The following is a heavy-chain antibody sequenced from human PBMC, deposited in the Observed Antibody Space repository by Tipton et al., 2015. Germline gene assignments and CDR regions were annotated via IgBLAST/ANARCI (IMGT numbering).Heavy chain of an antibody. Sequence: SLRLSCAASGFTFNDYVMHWVRQAPGRGLEWVSGISWNSGSIGYADFVKGRFTISRDNTKNSLYLQMNSLRAEDTAFYYCAKADCSSSSCNSGYFDFWGQGTLVTVSS. D-gene: IGHD2-2*02. CDR3: AKADCSSSSCNSGYFDF. CDR2: ISWNSGSI. J-gene: IGHJ4*02. V-gene: IGHV3-9*01. CDR1: GFTFNDYV.